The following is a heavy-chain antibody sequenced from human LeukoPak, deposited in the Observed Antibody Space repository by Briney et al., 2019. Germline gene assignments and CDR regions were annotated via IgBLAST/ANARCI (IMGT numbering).Heavy chain of an antibody. Sequence: ASVKVSCKASGYTFTSYYMHWVRQAPGQGLEWMGIINPSGGSTSYAQKFQGRVTMTRDTSTSTVYMELSSLRSEDTAVYYCARGSDIVVPAAIRFYVYFQHWGQGILVTVSS. J-gene: IGHJ1*01. D-gene: IGHD2-2*01. CDR2: INPSGGST. V-gene: IGHV1-46*01. CDR3: ARGSDIVVPAAIRFYVYFQH. CDR1: GYTFTSYY.